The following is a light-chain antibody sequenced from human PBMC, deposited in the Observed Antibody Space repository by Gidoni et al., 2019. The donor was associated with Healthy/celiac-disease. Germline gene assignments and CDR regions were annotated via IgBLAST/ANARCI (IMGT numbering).Light chain of an antibody. CDR1: SSNIGSNY. V-gene: IGLV1-47*02. CDR3: AAWDDSLSGYV. CDR2: SNN. Sequence: QSVLTQPPSASGTPGQRVTISCSGSSSNIGSNYVYWYQQRPGTAPKLLIYSNNQRPSGVPDRFSCSKSGTSASLAISGLRSEDEADYYCAAWDDSLSGYVFGTGTKVTVL. J-gene: IGLJ1*01.